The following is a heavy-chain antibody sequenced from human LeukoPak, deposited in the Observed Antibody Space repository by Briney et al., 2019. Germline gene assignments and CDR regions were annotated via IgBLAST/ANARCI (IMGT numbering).Heavy chain of an antibody. Sequence: SETLSLTCTVSDGSISNYYWSWVRQPPGKGLEWIGSIYYSGSTYYNPSLKSRITISVDTSKNQFSLKLSSVTAADTAVYYCARLRWSVVGNYMDVWGKGTTVTVSS. CDR2: IYYSGST. V-gene: IGHV4-39*01. D-gene: IGHD2-2*01. CDR1: DGSISNYY. CDR3: ARLRWSVVGNYMDV. J-gene: IGHJ6*03.